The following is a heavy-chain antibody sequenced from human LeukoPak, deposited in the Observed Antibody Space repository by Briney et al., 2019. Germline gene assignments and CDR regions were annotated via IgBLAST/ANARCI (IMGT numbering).Heavy chain of an antibody. CDR3: ARVDKLGSWCFDL. V-gene: IGHV3-48*02. CDR2: LSSRSTTV. Sequence: GGSLRLSCATSGFTFSSYAMSWVRQAPGKGLEWVSYLSSRSTTVYYADSVKGRFTISRDNANNSLYLQMNSLRDEDTAVYYCARVDKLGSWCFDLWGRGTLVTVSS. CDR1: GFTFSSYA. D-gene: IGHD7-27*01. J-gene: IGHJ2*01.